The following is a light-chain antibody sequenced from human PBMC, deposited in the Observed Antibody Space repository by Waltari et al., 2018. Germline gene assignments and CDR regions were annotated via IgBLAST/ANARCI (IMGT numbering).Light chain of an antibody. CDR1: QSVANN. CDR2: GAS. CDR3: QQYNNWPFT. V-gene: IGKV3-15*01. J-gene: IGKJ3*01. Sequence: ETVMTQSPATLSVSPGERATLSCRAIQSVANNLAWYQQKSGQAPRLLIYGASTRATGIPARFSGSGSGTEFTLTISSLQSEDLAVYYCQQYNNWPFTFGPGTKVDIK.